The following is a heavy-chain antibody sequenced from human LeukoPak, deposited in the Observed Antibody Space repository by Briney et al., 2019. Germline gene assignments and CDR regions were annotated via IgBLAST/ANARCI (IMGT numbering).Heavy chain of an antibody. CDR1: GHTFTSYG. CDR3: ARFLPTTGYSSSWYFDY. Sequence: ASVKVSCKASGHTFTSYGISWVRQAPGQGLEWMGWISAYNGNTNYAQKLQGRVTMTTDTSTSTAYMELRSLRSDDTAVYYCARFLPTTGYSSSWYFDYWGQGTLVTVSS. V-gene: IGHV1-18*01. D-gene: IGHD6-13*01. CDR2: ISAYNGNT. J-gene: IGHJ4*02.